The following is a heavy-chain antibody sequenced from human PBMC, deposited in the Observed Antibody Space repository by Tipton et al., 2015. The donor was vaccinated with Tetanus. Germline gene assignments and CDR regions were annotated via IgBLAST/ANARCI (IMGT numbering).Heavy chain of an antibody. Sequence: TLSLTCTVSGGSISSSSYFWGWIRQPPGKGLEWIGSIYYSGSTYYNPSLKSRVTISVDTSKNQFSPKLSSVTAADTAVYYCAGPGGSSWYTHYLDYWGQGTLVTVSS. J-gene: IGHJ4*02. CDR3: AGPGGSSWYTHYLDY. D-gene: IGHD6-13*01. CDR2: IYYSGST. CDR1: GGSISSSSYF. V-gene: IGHV4-39*01.